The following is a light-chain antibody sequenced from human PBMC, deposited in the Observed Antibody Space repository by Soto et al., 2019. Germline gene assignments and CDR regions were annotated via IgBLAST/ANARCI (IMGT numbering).Light chain of an antibody. CDR1: QSFSIY. CDR2: GSS. CDR3: QQYNYWPLT. J-gene: IGKJ4*01. V-gene: IGKV3-15*01. Sequence: EIVMTQSPATLSVSPGERVTLSCRASQSFSIYLAWYQHRPGQAPRLLIYGSSTRAPGIPARFSASGSGTEFTLTINSLQSEDFAVYYCQQYNYWPLTFGGGTRVEI.